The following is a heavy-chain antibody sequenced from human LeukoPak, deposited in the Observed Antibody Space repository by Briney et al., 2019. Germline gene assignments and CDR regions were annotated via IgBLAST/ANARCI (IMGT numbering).Heavy chain of an antibody. CDR1: GFTFRDFY. CDR2: IGPSGTIM. CDR3: TRDPRLCDY. V-gene: IGHV3-11*01. Sequence: GGSLRLSCAASGFTFRDFYMTWIRQAPGKGLEWVAYIGPSGTIMNYADSVKGRLTVSRDNAENSLYLHVNSLRAEDTAVYYCTRDPRLCDYWGQGTLVTVSS. J-gene: IGHJ4*02.